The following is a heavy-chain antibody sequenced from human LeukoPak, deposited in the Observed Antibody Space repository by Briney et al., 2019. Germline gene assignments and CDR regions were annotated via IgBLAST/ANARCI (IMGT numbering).Heavy chain of an antibody. J-gene: IGHJ3*02. CDR3: ARDWYGGATQGPHDAFDI. D-gene: IGHD1-26*01. CDR2: MNPNSGNT. Sequence: GASVKVSCKASGYTFTSYDINWVRQATGQGLEWMGWMNPNSGNTGYAQKFQGRVTMTRNTSISTAYMELSSLRSEDTAAYYCARDWYGGATQGPHDAFDIWGQGTMVTVSS. V-gene: IGHV1-8*01. CDR1: GYTFTSYD.